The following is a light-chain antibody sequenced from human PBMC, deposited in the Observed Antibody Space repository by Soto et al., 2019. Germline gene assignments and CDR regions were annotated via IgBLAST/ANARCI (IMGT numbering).Light chain of an antibody. V-gene: IGKV1-5*03. CDR1: QVVSTW. J-gene: IGKJ1*01. CDR3: QHYDDYLWT. Sequence: DIQMTQSPSTLSAYVGDRVTITCRASQVVSTWLAWYQQKPGKAPKLLIYRASSLQSGVPSRFSGSKSGTEFSLTISSPQPEDVATYYCQHYDDYLWTFGQGTKVDIK. CDR2: RAS.